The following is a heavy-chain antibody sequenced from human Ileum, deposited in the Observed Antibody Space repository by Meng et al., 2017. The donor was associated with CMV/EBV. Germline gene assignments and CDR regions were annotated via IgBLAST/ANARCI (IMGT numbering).Heavy chain of an antibody. D-gene: IGHD1-26*01. CDR2: IKQDGSKK. V-gene: IGHV3-7*01. CDR3: ASLWEGGY. Sequence: GGSLRLSCAAAGFTLGDYWMSWVRQAPGKGLEWVADIKQDGSKKYYAASVKGRFTISRDNAKRSLYLQMSSLRVEDTSVYYCASLWEGGYWGQGTLVTVSS. CDR1: GFTLGDYW. J-gene: IGHJ4*02.